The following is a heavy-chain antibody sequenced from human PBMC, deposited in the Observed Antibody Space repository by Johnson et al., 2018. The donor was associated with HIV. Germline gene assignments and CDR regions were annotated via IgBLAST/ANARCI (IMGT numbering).Heavy chain of an antibody. CDR3: ARTPGYSRSVDI. Sequence: QMLLVESGGVVVQPGGSLRLCCAASGFTFSSYAMHWVRQAPGKGLEWVAVISYDGSNKYYADSVKGRFTISRDNSKNTLYLQMNSLGAEDTAVYYCARTPGYSRSVDIWGQGTMVIVSS. J-gene: IGHJ3*02. CDR2: ISYDGSNK. CDR1: GFTFSSYA. V-gene: IGHV3-30*04. D-gene: IGHD2-15*01.